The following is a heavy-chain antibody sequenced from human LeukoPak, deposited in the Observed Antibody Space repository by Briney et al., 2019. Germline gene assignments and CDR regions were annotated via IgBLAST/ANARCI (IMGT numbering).Heavy chain of an antibody. V-gene: IGHV1-2*06. J-gene: IGHJ4*02. Sequence: GASVKVSCKASGYTFTDYYMHWVRQAPGQGLEWMGRINPNSGGTNYAQKFQGRVTMTRDTSISTAYMELSRLRSDDTAVYYCARSDGSGWEDFDYWGQGTLVTVSS. CDR1: GYTFTDYY. CDR2: INPNSGGT. D-gene: IGHD6-19*01. CDR3: ARSDGSGWEDFDY.